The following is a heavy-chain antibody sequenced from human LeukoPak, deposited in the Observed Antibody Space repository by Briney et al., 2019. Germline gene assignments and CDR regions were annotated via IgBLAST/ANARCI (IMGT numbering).Heavy chain of an antibody. CDR3: ARGQSRWELLNPPDY. Sequence: GGSLRLSCAASGFTFSSYAMHWVRQAPGKGLEYVSAISSNGGGTYYANSVKGRFTISRDNSKNTLYLQMGSLRAEDMAVYYCARGQSRWELLNPPDYWGQGTLVTVSS. CDR2: ISSNGGGT. V-gene: IGHV3-64*01. J-gene: IGHJ4*02. CDR1: GFTFSSYA. D-gene: IGHD1-26*01.